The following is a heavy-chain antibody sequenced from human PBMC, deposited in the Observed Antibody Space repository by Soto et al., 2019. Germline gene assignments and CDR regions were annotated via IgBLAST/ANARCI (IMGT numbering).Heavy chain of an antibody. Sequence: PGGSLRLSCAASGFTFSSYAMSWVRQAPGKGLEWVSAISGSGGSTYYADSVKGRFTISRDNSKNTLYLQMGSLRAEDMAVYYCARGGTVTPDAFDIWGQGTMVTVSS. CDR3: ARGGTVTPDAFDI. J-gene: IGHJ3*02. CDR2: ISGSGGST. CDR1: GFTFSSYA. D-gene: IGHD4-17*01. V-gene: IGHV3-23*01.